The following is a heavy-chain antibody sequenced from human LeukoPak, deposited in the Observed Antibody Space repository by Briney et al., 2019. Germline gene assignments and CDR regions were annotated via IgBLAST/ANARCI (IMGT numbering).Heavy chain of an antibody. J-gene: IGHJ5*02. CDR3: ARGPGLTAILNWYDP. CDR1: GYTFSGYY. D-gene: IGHD1-14*01. V-gene: IGHV1-2*02. CDR2: INPKSGGT. Sequence: ASVKVSCKASGYTFSGYYMHWVRQAPGRGLEWMGCINPKSGGTNYAQKFQGRVTMTRDTSISTVYMELSRLRSDDTAVYNCARGPGLTAILNWYDPWGQGTLVTVSS.